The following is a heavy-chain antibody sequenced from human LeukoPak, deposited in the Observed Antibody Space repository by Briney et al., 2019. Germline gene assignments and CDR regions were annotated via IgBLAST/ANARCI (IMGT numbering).Heavy chain of an antibody. D-gene: IGHD2-15*01. V-gene: IGHV3-66*01. CDR2: IYSGGST. Sequence: PGGSLRLSCAASGFTVSSNYMSWVRQAPGKGLEWVSVIYSGGSTYYADSGKGRFTISRDNSKNTPYLQMNSLRAEDTAVYYCARVRMVAASYFDYWGQGTLVTVSS. CDR1: GFTVSSNY. CDR3: ARVRMVAASYFDY. J-gene: IGHJ4*02.